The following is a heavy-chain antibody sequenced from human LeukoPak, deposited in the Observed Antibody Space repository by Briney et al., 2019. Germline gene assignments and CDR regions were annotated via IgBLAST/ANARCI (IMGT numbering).Heavy chain of an antibody. CDR1: GYTFTSYG. V-gene: IGHV1-18*01. CDR2: ISTYNDNT. Sequence: ASVKVSCKASGYTFTSYGLSWVRQAPGQGLEWMGWISTYNDNTHYAQKFQSRVTMTTDTSTNTAYMELRSLRSDDTAVYYCAREMAVAGSGVIDSWGQGTLVTVSS. D-gene: IGHD6-19*01. CDR3: AREMAVAGSGVIDS. J-gene: IGHJ4*02.